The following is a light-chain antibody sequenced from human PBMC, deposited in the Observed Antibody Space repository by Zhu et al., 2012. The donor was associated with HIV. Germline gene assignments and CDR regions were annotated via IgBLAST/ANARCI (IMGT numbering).Light chain of an antibody. V-gene: IGKV3-11*01. J-gene: IGKJ4*01. Sequence: EVVMTQSPATLSVSPGERATVSCRASRSVSSFVAWYQQKPGQPPRLLIYDASKRATGIPARFSGSGSGTDFTLTISSLEPEDFALYYCQQRSNWPLTFGGGTRVEI. CDR2: DAS. CDR3: QQRSNWPLT. CDR1: RSVSSF.